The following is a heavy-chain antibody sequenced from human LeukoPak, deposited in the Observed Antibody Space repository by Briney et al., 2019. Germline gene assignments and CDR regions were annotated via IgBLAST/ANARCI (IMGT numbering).Heavy chain of an antibody. J-gene: IGHJ5*02. Sequence: SGTLSLTCTVSGGSISSYYWSWIRQPPGKGLEWIGYIYYSGSTNYNPSLKSRVTISVDTSKNQFSLKLSSVTAADTAVYYCARHARRLAAAGRDWFDPWGQGTLVTVSS. CDR3: ARHARRLAAAGRDWFDP. D-gene: IGHD6-13*01. CDR1: GGSISSYY. CDR2: IYYSGST. V-gene: IGHV4-59*08.